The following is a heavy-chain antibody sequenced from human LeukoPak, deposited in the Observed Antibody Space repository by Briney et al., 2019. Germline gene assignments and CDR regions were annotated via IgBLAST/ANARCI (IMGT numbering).Heavy chain of an antibody. CDR2: INSDGSSR. CDR3: VKDQVYYDFWSGALFDY. Sequence: PGGSLRLSCAASGFTFSTYWMHWVRHTPGKGLVWVSRINSDGSSRIYADSVKGRLTISRDNAKNTLYLQMNSLGAEDTAVYYCVKDQVYYDFWSGALFDYWGQGTLVTVSS. CDR1: GFTFSTYW. D-gene: IGHD3-3*01. V-gene: IGHV3-74*01. J-gene: IGHJ4*02.